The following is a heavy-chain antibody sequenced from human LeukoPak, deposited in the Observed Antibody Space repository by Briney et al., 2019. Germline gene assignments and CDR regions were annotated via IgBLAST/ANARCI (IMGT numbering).Heavy chain of an antibody. D-gene: IGHD2-2*02. CDR3: ARGRRCSSTSCYTTYYYYYYMDV. Sequence: SETLSLTCTVSGGSISSSSYYWGWIRQPPGKGLEWIGSIYYSGSTYYNPSLKSRVTISVDTSKNQFSLKLGSVTAADTAVYYCARGRRCSSTSCYTTYYYYYYMDVWGKGTTVTVSS. CDR2: IYYSGST. V-gene: IGHV4-39*07. J-gene: IGHJ6*03. CDR1: GGSISSSSYY.